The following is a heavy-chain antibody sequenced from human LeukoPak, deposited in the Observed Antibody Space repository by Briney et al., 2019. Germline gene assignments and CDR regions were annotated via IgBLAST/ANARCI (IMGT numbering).Heavy chain of an antibody. CDR1: GGTFSSYA. J-gene: IGHJ6*02. Sequence: SVKVSCKASGGTFSSYAISWVRQAPGQGLEWMGRIIPILGIANYAQKFQGRVTITADKSTSTAYMELSSLRSEHTAVYYCARCSSTSCPGGSGMDVWGQGTTVTVSS. V-gene: IGHV1-69*04. D-gene: IGHD2-2*01. CDR3: ARCSSTSCPGGSGMDV. CDR2: IIPILGIA.